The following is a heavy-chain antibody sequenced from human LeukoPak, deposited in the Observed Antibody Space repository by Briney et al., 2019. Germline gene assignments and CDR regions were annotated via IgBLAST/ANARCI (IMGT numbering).Heavy chain of an antibody. CDR3: ARVSSIAVIDY. J-gene: IGHJ4*02. V-gene: IGHV7-4-1*02. D-gene: IGHD5/OR15-5a*01. CDR1: GYNFTNYA. CDR2: INPNTGNP. Sequence: VASVKVSCKASGYNFTNYAMNWVRQAPGQGLEWVGWINPNTGNPAYAQGFTGRFVFSLDTSVNTAYLQISSLKTEDTALYYCARVSSIAVIDYWGQGTLVTVSS.